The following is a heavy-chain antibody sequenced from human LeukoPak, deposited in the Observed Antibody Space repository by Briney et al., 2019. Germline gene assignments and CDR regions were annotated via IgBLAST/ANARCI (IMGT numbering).Heavy chain of an antibody. D-gene: IGHD3-16*02. CDR3: ARVNRGDAFDI. CDR1: GFTFSSYD. V-gene: IGHV3-33*01. J-gene: IGHJ3*02. Sequence: GGSLRLSSAASGFTFSSYDMHWVRQAPGKGLEWVAVIWYDGRNKFYADSLKGRFTISRDNSKNTLYLQMNSLRAEDTAVYYCARVNRGDAFDIWGQGTLVTVSS. CDR2: IWYDGRNK.